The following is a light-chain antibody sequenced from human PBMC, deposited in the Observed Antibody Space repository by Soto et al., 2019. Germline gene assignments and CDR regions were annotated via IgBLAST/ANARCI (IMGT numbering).Light chain of an antibody. CDR3: CSYGGSYTWV. J-gene: IGLJ3*02. CDR1: SGDVGGYNF. V-gene: IGLV2-11*01. CDR2: DVS. Sequence: QSVLTQPRSVSGSPGQSVTISCTGASGDVGGYNFVSWYQQHPGKAPTIMIFDVSQRPSGVPDRFSGSKSGNTASLTISGLQAEDEADYYCCSYGGSYTWVFGGGTKLTVL.